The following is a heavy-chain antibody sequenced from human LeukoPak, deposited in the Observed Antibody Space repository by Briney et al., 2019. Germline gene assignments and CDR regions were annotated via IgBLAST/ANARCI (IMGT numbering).Heavy chain of an antibody. J-gene: IGHJ4*02. CDR3: AKVVARDIVVVVAATYYFDY. CDR1: GFTFSSYA. V-gene: IGHV3-23*01. D-gene: IGHD2-15*01. CDR2: ISGSGGST. Sequence: GGSLRLSCAASGFTFSSYAMSWVRQLPGRGLGWVSAISGSGGSTYYADSVKGRFTISRDNSKNTLYLQMNSLRAEDTAVYYCAKVVARDIVVVVAATYYFDYWGQGTLVTVSS.